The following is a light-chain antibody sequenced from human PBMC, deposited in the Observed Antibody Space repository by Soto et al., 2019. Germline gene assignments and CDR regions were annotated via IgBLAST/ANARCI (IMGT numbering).Light chain of an antibody. CDR2: CAS. Sequence: DIVMTQSPDSLAVSLGERATINCKSSQSFLYSSNNKNYLAWYQQKPGQPPKLLIYCASTRESGVPDRFSGSGCGTDFTLTISSLQAEDGAVYYCQQDASTPYTFGQGTKLEIK. J-gene: IGKJ2*01. CDR3: QQDASTPYT. V-gene: IGKV4-1*01. CDR1: QSFLYSSNNKNY.